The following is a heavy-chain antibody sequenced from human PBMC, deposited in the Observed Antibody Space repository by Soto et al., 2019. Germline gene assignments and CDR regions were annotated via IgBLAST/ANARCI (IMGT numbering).Heavy chain of an antibody. CDR2: ISKNGSDK. J-gene: IGHJ6*03. CDR3: ARDTHLEWPPYYYYMDV. CDR1: GFTFSSYW. D-gene: IGHD3-3*01. Sequence: PGGSLRLSCAASGFTFSSYWMSWVRQAPGKGLEWVSNISKNGSDKYYVDSVKGRFTISRDNAKNSLYLQMNSLRAEDTAVYYCARDTHLEWPPYYYYMDVWGKGTTVTVSS. V-gene: IGHV3-7*01.